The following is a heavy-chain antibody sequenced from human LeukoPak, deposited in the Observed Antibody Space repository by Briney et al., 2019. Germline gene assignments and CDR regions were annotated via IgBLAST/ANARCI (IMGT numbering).Heavy chain of an antibody. CDR2: ISYDGSNK. CDR3: ARQDYGDSAFDI. D-gene: IGHD4-17*01. CDR1: GFTFSSYA. Sequence: PGGSLRLSCAAPGFTFSSYAMHWVRQAPGKGLEWVAVISYDGSNKYYADSVKGRFTISRDNSKNTLYLQMNSLRAEDTAVYYCARQDYGDSAFDIWGQGTMVTVSS. V-gene: IGHV3-30-3*01. J-gene: IGHJ3*02.